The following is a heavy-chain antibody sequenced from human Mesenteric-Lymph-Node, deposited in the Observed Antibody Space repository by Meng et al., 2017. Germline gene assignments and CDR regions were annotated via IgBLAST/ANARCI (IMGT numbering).Heavy chain of an antibody. CDR3: ARCRVYSSGGYPYYFDY. D-gene: IGHD6-19*01. CDR2: ISYDGSNK. J-gene: IGHJ4*02. CDR1: GFTFSSYA. Sequence: GESLKISCAASGFTFSSYAMHWVRKAPGKGLEWVALISYDGSNKYYADSVKGRFTISRDKSKNTLYLQMNSLRAEDTAVYYCARCRVYSSGGYPYYFDYWGQGTLVTVSS. V-gene: IGHV3-30*01.